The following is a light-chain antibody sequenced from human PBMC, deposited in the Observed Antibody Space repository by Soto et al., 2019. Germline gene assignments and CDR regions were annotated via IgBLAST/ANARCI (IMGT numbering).Light chain of an antibody. Sequence: QSVLTQPASVSGSPGQSTTISCTGTSSDVGGYNYVSWYQQHPGNAPRLMIYEVNNRPSGVPNRFSGSKSGNTASLTISGLQAEDEADYYCSSKTSSRTPFVFGNGTKVTVL. CDR1: SSDVGGYNY. J-gene: IGLJ1*01. CDR2: EVN. V-gene: IGLV2-14*01. CDR3: SSKTSSRTPFV.